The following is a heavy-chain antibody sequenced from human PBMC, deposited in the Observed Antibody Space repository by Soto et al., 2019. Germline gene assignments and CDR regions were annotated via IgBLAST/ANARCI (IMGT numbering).Heavy chain of an antibody. V-gene: IGHV4-39*02. Sequence: SETLSLTCTVSGGSITNTSYYWGWIRQPPGKGLEWMGSIYHSGTSYNNPSLKSRVTISIDTSKNQFSLKLSSVTAADTAVYYCARDRLLKYGEGQLYYFDYWGQGALVTVSS. CDR3: ARDRLLKYGEGQLYYFDY. J-gene: IGHJ4*02. CDR1: GGSITNTSYY. CDR2: IYHSGTS. D-gene: IGHD3-3*01.